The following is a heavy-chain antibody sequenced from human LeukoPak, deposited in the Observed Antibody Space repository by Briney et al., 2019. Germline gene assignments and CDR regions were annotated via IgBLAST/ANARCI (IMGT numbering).Heavy chain of an antibody. CDR2: IIPIFGTA. CDR1: GGTFSSYA. CDR3: AKDLYGDYVVDI. Sequence: ASVKVSCKASGGTFSSYAISWVRQAPGQGLEWMGGIIPIFGTANYAQKFQGRVTITADESTSTAYMELSSLRSEDTAVYYCAKDLYGDYVVDIWGQGTMVTVSS. V-gene: IGHV1-69*13. D-gene: IGHD4-17*01. J-gene: IGHJ3*02.